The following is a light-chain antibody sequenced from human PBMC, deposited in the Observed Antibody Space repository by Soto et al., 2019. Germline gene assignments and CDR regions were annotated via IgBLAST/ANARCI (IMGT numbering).Light chain of an antibody. Sequence: IVMTQSPATLSVSPGERATLSCRASQSVSSNLAWYQQKPGQAPRLLIYGASTRATGIPARFSGSGSGTEFTLTISSLQSEDFAVYYCQQYNNWPPKWTFGQVTKV. J-gene: IGKJ1*01. CDR2: GAS. CDR1: QSVSSN. V-gene: IGKV3-15*01. CDR3: QQYNNWPPKWT.